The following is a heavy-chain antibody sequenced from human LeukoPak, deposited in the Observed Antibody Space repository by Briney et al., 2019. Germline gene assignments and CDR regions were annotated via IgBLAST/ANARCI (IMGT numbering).Heavy chain of an antibody. CDR2: VST. Sequence: SETLSLTCTVSGGSISSSSHYWGWIRQPPGKGLEWIGVSTYYNPSLKNRVTISRDTSKNQFSLNLSSVTAADTAIYYCARAGYSYGIISYFDSWGQGTLVTVSS. D-gene: IGHD5-18*01. J-gene: IGHJ4*02. CDR3: ARAGYSYGIISYFDS. V-gene: IGHV4-39*01. CDR1: GGSISSSSHY.